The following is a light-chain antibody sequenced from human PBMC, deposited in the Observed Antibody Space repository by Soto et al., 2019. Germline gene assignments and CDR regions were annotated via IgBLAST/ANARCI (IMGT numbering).Light chain of an antibody. CDR3: HERGCWPLG. CDR2: DAS. Sequence: EIVLTQSPATLSLSPGERATLSCTATRSVSNFLAWYQQKPGQAPRLLIYDASNRVTGIPDRFSGSGSVTGFTLTISGLEPDDCAVDYCHERGCWPLGFGGGTKVVIK. V-gene: IGKV3-11*01. CDR1: RSVSNF. J-gene: IGKJ4*01.